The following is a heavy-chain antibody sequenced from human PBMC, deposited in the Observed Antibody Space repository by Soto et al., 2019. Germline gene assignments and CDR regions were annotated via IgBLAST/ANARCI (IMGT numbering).Heavy chain of an antibody. CDR2: IYSGGST. V-gene: IGHV3-53*01. J-gene: IGHJ5*02. Sequence: GGSLRLSCAASGFTVSSNYMSWVRQAPGKGLEWVSVIYSGGSTYYADSVKGRFTISRDNSKNTLYLQMNSLRAEDTAVYYCAKSGGGSCYSCWFDPWGQGTLVTVSS. CDR3: AKSGGGSCYSCWFDP. D-gene: IGHD2-15*01. CDR1: GFTVSSNY.